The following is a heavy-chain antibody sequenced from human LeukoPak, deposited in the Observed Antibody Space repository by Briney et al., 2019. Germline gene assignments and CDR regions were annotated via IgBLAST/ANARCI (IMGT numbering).Heavy chain of an antibody. CDR1: GGSISSGSYY. CDR2: IYTSGST. D-gene: IGHD6-19*01. V-gene: IGHV4-61*02. CDR3: ARLIGWQDYYFDY. Sequence: SETLSLTCTVSGGSISSGSYYWSWIRQPAGKGLEWIGRIYTSGSTYYNPSLKSRVTISVDTSKNQFSLKLSSVTAADTAVYYCARLIGWQDYYFDYWGQGTLVTVSS. J-gene: IGHJ4*02.